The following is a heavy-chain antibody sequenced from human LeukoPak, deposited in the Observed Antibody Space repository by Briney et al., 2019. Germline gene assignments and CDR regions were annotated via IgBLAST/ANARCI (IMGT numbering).Heavy chain of an antibody. Sequence: GGSLRLSCAASGFTFSNSWMHWVRQAPGEGLVWVSRMNSDGSTIDYADSVKGRFTISRDNAKNTLYLQMNSLRVEDMAVYYCAKDRKRYYDSSGYYYSWGQGTLVTVSS. CDR1: GFTFSNSW. J-gene: IGHJ4*02. CDR3: AKDRKRYYDSSGYYYS. D-gene: IGHD3-22*01. CDR2: MNSDGSTI. V-gene: IGHV3-74*01.